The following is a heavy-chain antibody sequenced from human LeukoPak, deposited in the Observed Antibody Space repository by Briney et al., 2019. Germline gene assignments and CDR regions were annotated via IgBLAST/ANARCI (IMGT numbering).Heavy chain of an antibody. CDR1: GFTISGFF. Sequence: GGSLRLSCAASGFTISGFFMTWVRQAPGKGLEWVANIKEDGSEKYYVDSVRGRFTISRDNAKNSLYLQMNNLRVEDTAVYYCARPFGNGWFLRDYWGRGTLVTVSS. CDR2: IKEDGSEK. V-gene: IGHV3-7*01. D-gene: IGHD6-19*01. CDR3: ARPFGNGWFLRDY. J-gene: IGHJ4*02.